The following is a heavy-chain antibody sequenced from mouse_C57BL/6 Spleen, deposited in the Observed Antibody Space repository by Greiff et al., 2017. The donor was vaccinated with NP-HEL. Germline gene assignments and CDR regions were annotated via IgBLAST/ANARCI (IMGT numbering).Heavy chain of an antibody. D-gene: IGHD1-1*01. Sequence: QVQLQQPGAELVKPGASVKLSCKASGYTFTSYWMHWVKQRPGQGLEWIGMIHPNSGNTYYNEKFKGKATLTAEKSSSTAYMQLSSLTSEDAAVYFCARFPVVAKGYFDVWGTGTTVTVSS. J-gene: IGHJ1*03. CDR1: GYTFTSYW. V-gene: IGHV1-64*01. CDR2: IHPNSGNT. CDR3: ARFPVVAKGYFDV.